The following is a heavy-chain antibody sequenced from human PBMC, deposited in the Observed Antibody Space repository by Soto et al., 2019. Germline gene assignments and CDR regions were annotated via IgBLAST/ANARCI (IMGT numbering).Heavy chain of an antibody. J-gene: IGHJ3*02. D-gene: IGHD4-17*01. V-gene: IGHV3-7*01. Sequence: GGSLRLSCAASGFTFSSYWMSWVRQAPGKGLEWVANIKQDGSEKYYVDSVKGRFTISRDNAKNSLYLQMNSLRAEDTAVYYCAREPSYGDYDAFDIWGQGTMVTVSS. CDR1: GFTFSSYW. CDR2: IKQDGSEK. CDR3: AREPSYGDYDAFDI.